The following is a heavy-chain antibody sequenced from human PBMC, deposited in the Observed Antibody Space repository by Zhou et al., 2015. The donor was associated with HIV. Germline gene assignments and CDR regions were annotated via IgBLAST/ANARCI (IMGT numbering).Heavy chain of an antibody. CDR2: IIPIFGTA. D-gene: IGHD3-16*02. V-gene: IGHV1-69*01. CDR3: ARDSRGDYVWGSYRSSGFDP. CDR1: GGTFSSYA. Sequence: QVQLVQSGAEVKKPGSSVKVSCKASGGTFSSYAISWVRQAPGQGLEWMGGIIPIFGTANYAQKFQGRVTITADESTSTAYMELSSLRSEDTAVYYCARDSRGDYVWGSYRSSGFDPWGQGTLVTVSS. J-gene: IGHJ5*02.